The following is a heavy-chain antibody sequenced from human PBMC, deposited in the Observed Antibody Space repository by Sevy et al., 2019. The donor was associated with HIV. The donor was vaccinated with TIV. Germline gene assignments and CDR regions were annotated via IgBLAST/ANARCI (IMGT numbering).Heavy chain of an antibody. CDR1: GYTFTSYG. CDR2: ISAYNGNT. V-gene: IGHV1-18*04. CDR3: ARDTYYYDSSGYYWFDY. Sequence: KVSCKASGYTFTSYGISWVRQAPGQGLEWMGWISAYNGNTNDAQKLQGRVTMTTDTSTSTAYMELRSLRSDDTAVYYCARDTYYYDSSGYYWFDYWGQGTLVTVSS. D-gene: IGHD3-22*01. J-gene: IGHJ4*02.